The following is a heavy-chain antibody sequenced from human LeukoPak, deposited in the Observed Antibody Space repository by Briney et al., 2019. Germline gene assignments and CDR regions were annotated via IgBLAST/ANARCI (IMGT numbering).Heavy chain of an antibody. CDR3: AKGTVRSCSGPSCYPLDS. Sequence: GGSLRLSCAASGFTFSSYAMTWVRQAPVKGLEWLSVVTDTGGNTYHADSVKGRFTISRDNSKNTVYLEMNSLRVEDTAVYYCAKGTVRSCSGPSCYPLDSWGQGTLVTISS. CDR2: VTDTGGNT. V-gene: IGHV3-23*01. D-gene: IGHD2-15*01. CDR1: GFTFSSYA. J-gene: IGHJ4*02.